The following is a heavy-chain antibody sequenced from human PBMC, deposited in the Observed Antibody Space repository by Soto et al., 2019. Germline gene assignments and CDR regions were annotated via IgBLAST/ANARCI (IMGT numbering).Heavy chain of an antibody. D-gene: IGHD5-18*01. CDR3: ARGAADTAMVDS. V-gene: IGHV4-59*01. J-gene: IGHJ4*02. CDR1: GGSIRSYY. CDR2: IFYSGST. Sequence: SETLSLTCTVSGGSIRSYYWTWIRQPPGKGLEWLGYIFYSGSTFYNPSLKSRVTISIHTPKSQFSLQLTSVTAADTAVYYCARGAADTAMVDSWGQGTRVTVSS.